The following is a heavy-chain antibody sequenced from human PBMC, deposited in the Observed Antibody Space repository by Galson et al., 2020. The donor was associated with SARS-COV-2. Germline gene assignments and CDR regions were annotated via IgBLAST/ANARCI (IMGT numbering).Heavy chain of an antibody. V-gene: IGHV1-18*04. J-gene: IGHJ6*02. CDR3: ARGRDIAVPWGYYYYGMDV. CDR2: ISAYNGNT. CDR1: GYTFTSYG. D-gene: IGHD6-19*01. Sequence: ASVKVSCKASGYTFTSYGISWVRQAPGQGLEWMGWISAYNGNTNYAQKLQGRVSMTTDTSTSTAYMELRSLRSDDTAVYYCARGRDIAVPWGYYYYGMDVWGQGTTVTVSS.